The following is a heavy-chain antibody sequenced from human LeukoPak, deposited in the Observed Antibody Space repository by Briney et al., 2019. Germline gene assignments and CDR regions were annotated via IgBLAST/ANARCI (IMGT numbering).Heavy chain of an antibody. CDR3: ARDWDPV. D-gene: IGHD1-26*01. Sequence: QAGGSLRLSCAASGFTFSSYGMPWVRQAPGKGLEWVANIKQDGSEKYYVDSVKGRFTISRDNAKNSLYLQMNSLRAEDTAVYYCARDWDPVWGQGTTVTVSS. CDR2: IKQDGSEK. V-gene: IGHV3-7*01. J-gene: IGHJ6*02. CDR1: GFTFSSYG.